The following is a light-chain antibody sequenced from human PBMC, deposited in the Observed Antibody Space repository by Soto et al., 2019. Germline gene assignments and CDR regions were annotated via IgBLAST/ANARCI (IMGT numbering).Light chain of an antibody. Sequence: EIVLTQSPGTLSLSPGERATLSCRASQSVSNNFLAWYQQKPGQAPRLLIYAASSRATGIPDRFSGSGSGTDFTLTISRLEPEDFAVYYCQQYGSSLYTFGQGTKLEIK. J-gene: IGKJ2*01. CDR2: AAS. V-gene: IGKV3-20*01. CDR3: QQYGSSLYT. CDR1: QSVSNNF.